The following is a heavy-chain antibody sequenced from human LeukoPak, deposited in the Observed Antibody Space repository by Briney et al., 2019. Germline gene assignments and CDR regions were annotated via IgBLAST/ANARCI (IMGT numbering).Heavy chain of an antibody. CDR2: INPNSGGT. D-gene: IGHD6-6*01. CDR3: ARDLLRIAARPPPHFDY. V-gene: IGHV1-2*06. CDR1: GYTFTGYY. Sequence: ASVKVSCKASGYTFTGYYLHWVRQAPGQGLEWMGRINPNSGGTNYAQKFQGRVTMTRDTSISTAYMELSRLRSDDTAVYYCARDLLRIAARPPPHFDYWGQGTLVTVSS. J-gene: IGHJ4*02.